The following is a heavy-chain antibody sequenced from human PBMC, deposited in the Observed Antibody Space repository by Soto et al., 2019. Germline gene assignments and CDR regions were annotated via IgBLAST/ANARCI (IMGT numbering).Heavy chain of an antibody. J-gene: IGHJ5*02. Sequence: PGGSLRLSCAASGFMFSAYTISWVRQAPGKGLEWLLSISGDSNYVDYADAVRGRFTVSRDNTRKALYLQMDSLGAEDTGIYWSATPYYYNHWGPGTLVTVSS. D-gene: IGHD3-22*01. CDR2: ISGDSNYV. V-gene: IGHV3-21*04. CDR3: ATPYYYNH. CDR1: GFMFSAYT.